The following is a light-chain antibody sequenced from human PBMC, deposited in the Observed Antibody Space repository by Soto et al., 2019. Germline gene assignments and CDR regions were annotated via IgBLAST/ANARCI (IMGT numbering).Light chain of an antibody. CDR1: QSVSSK. CDR2: GAS. V-gene: IGKV3-15*01. Sequence: IMMTQSPATLSVSPGERATLSCWASQSVSSKLAWYQQKPGQAPRLLIYGASTRATGVPARFSGTGSETNFTLTISSLQSEDFAVYYCQQYYHRWTFGQGTKVDIK. J-gene: IGKJ1*01. CDR3: QQYYHRWT.